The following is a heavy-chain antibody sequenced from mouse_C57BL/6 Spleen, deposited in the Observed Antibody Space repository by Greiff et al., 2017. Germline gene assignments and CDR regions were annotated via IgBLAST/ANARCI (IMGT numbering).Heavy chain of an antibody. D-gene: IGHD2-1*01. V-gene: IGHV1-64*01. CDR2: IHPNSGST. CDR1: GYTFTSYW. Sequence: QVQLQQPGAELVKPGASVKLSCKASGYTFTSYWMHWVKQRPGQGLEWIGMIHPNSGSTNYNEKFKSKATLTVDKSSSTAYMQLSSLTSEDSAVYYCAREVTPTGKTWFAYWGQGTLVTVSA. J-gene: IGHJ3*01. CDR3: AREVTPTGKTWFAY.